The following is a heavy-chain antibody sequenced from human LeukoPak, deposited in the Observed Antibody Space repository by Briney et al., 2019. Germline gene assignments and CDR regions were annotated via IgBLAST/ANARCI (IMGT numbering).Heavy chain of an antibody. CDR1: GFTFSDYW. CDR2: IDSYGTDT. V-gene: IGHV3-74*01. Sequence: PGGSLRLSCAASGFTFSDYWMHRVRQAPGKGLVWVSRIDSYGTDTDYADSVKGRFTVSRDNAKNTLYLQMNSLRAEDTAMYYCVRDNGGVDYWGQGTLVTVSS. CDR3: VRDNGGVDY. D-gene: IGHD2-8*01. J-gene: IGHJ4*01.